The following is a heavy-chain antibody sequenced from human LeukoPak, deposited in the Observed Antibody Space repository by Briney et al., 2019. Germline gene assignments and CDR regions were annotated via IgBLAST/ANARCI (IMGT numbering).Heavy chain of an antibody. D-gene: IGHD3-16*02. CDR1: GFTFSSYA. CDR3: AKGPYDYVWGSYRPETYNWFDP. V-gene: IGHV3-23*01. CDR2: ISGSGGST. Sequence: GGSLRLSCAASGFTFSSYAMSWVRQAPGKGLEWVSAISGSGGSTYYADSVKGRFTISRDNSENTLYLQMNSLRAEDTAVYYCAKGPYDYVWGSYRPETYNWFDPWGQGTLDTVSS. J-gene: IGHJ5*02.